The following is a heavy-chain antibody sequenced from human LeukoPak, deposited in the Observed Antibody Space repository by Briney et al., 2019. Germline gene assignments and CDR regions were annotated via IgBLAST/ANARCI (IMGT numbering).Heavy chain of an antibody. J-gene: IGHJ4*02. V-gene: IGHV4-59*01. CDR2: IYYSGST. D-gene: IGHD3-10*01. CDR3: ASMVRGAHPN. CDR1: GGALSSYY. Sequence: PETLSLTYTDSGGALSSYYWSWLRQPPGKGLEWVGYIYYSGSTNYNPSLKSRVTISVDTSKNQFSLKLSSVTAADTAVYYCASMVRGAHPNWGQGTLVTVSS.